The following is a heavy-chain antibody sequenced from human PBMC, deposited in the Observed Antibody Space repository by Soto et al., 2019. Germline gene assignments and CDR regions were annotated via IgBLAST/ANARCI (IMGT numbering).Heavy chain of an antibody. V-gene: IGHV3-7*04. J-gene: IGHJ4*02. CDR1: GFTFSSYW. D-gene: IGHD1-26*01. CDR3: ERGYLDGFDY. Sequence: EVQLVESGGGLVQPGGSLRLSCAASGFTFSSYWRSWVRQAPGKGLEWVANIKQDGSEKYYVDSVKGRFTISRDNAKNSLYLQMNSLRAEDTAVYYCERGYLDGFDYWGQGTLVTVSS. CDR2: IKQDGSEK.